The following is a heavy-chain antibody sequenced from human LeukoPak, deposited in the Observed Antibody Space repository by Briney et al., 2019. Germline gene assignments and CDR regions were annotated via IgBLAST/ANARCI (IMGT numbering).Heavy chain of an antibody. Sequence: SETLSLTCTVSGGSISSYYWSWIRQPPGKGLEGIGYIYYSGSTNYNPSLKSRVTISVDTSKNQFSLKLSSVTAADTAVYYCASDPVDTGFDLWGRGTLVTVSS. V-gene: IGHV4-59*01. CDR2: IYYSGST. CDR3: ASDPVDTGFDL. J-gene: IGHJ2*01. D-gene: IGHD5-18*01. CDR1: GGSISSYY.